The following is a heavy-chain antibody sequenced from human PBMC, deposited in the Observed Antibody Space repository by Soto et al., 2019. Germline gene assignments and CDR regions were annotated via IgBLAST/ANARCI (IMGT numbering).Heavy chain of an antibody. CDR3: ARVRPRYGMDV. CDR2: IDHTGST. Sequence: QVQLQQWGAGLLKPSETLSLTCAVYGGSFSGYYWSWIRQPPGKGLEWIGEIDHTGSTNYNPSLKSRVTISLDASHNQFSLKLSSVTAADTAVYYCARVRPRYGMDVWGQGTTVTVSS. CDR1: GGSFSGYY. V-gene: IGHV4-34*01. J-gene: IGHJ6*02.